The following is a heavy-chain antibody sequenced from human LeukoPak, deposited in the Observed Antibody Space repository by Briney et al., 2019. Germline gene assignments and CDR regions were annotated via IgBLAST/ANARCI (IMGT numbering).Heavy chain of an antibody. V-gene: IGHV1-2*02. CDR2: INPNSGGT. CDR3: ARVRAAAGTIGAFDI. D-gene: IGHD6-13*01. J-gene: IGHJ3*02. Sequence: ASVKVSCKASGYTFTGYHMHWVRQAPGQGLEWVGWINPNSGGTNYAQRFQGRVTMTRDSSISTAYMDLSRLRSDDTAVYYCARVRAAAGTIGAFDIWGQGTMVTVSS. CDR1: GYTFTGYH.